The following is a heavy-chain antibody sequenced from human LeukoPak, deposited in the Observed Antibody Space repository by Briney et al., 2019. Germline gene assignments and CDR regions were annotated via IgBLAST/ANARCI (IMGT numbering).Heavy chain of an antibody. CDR2: ISSNGGST. J-gene: IGHJ3*02. CDR3: ARGSPRFLEWLGAFDI. D-gene: IGHD3-3*01. CDR1: GFTFSSYA. V-gene: IGHV3-64*01. Sequence: PGGSLRLSCAASGFTFSSYAMHWVRQAPGKGLEYVSAISSNGGSTYYANSVKGRFTISRDNSKNTLYLQMGSLRAEDMAVYYCARGSPRFLEWLGAFDIWGQGTTVTVSS.